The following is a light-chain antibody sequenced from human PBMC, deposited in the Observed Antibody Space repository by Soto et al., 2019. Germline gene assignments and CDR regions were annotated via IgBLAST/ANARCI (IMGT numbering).Light chain of an antibody. CDR1: QSLTNSR. J-gene: IGKJ2*01. CDR2: GGY. Sequence: EIVLTQSPGTLSLSPGERAILSCRASQSLTNSRLAWYQQKRGQAPKVLIYGGYNRATGIPDRFSSSGSGTDFTLTISRLEPEDFAVYYCQQWSSSPRTFGQGTKLEIK. CDR3: QQWSSSPRT. V-gene: IGKV3-20*01.